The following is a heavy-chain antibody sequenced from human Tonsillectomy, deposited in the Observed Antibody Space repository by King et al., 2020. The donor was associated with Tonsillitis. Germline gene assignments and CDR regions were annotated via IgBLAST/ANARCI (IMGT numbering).Heavy chain of an antibody. V-gene: IGHV3-23*04. D-gene: IGHD5-24*01. J-gene: IGHJ4*02. CDR3: AIPQNTIADF. CDR2: ISGSASNT. Sequence: EVQLVESGGGLVQSGESLRLSCAASGFTFSSYAMTWVRQAPGKGLEWVSAISGSASNTYYADSVKGRFTISRDNSKNTLYLQMNSLRADDTAVYYCAIPQNTIADFWGQGTLVTVSS. CDR1: GFTFSSYA.